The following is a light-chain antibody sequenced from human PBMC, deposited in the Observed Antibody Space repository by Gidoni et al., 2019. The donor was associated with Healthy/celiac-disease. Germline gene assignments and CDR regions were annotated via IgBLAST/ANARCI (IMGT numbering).Light chain of an antibody. V-gene: IGKV3-20*01. CDR2: GAS. J-gene: IGKJ2*01. CDR3: QQYVSSPYT. CDR1: QSVSSSY. Sequence: EIVLTQSPGTLSLSPGESATLSCSASQSVSSSYLAWYQQKPGQAPRLLIYGASSRATGTPDRFSGSVSGTDFTLTISRLEPEEFAVYYCQQYVSSPYTFXQXTKLEIK.